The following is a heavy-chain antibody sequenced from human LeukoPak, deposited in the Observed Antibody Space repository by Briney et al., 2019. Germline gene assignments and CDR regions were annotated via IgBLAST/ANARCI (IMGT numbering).Heavy chain of an antibody. CDR1: GGSISSSSYY. D-gene: IGHD3-22*01. CDR2: IYYSAST. J-gene: IGHJ4*02. CDR3: ARSYDSSGRDY. V-gene: IGHV4-39*01. Sequence: SDTLSLTCTVSGGSISSSSYYWGWVRQPPGKGLEWIGNIYYSASTYYNPSLKSRVTISVDTSKNQFSLKLSSVTAADTAVYYCARSYDSSGRDYWGQGTLITVSS.